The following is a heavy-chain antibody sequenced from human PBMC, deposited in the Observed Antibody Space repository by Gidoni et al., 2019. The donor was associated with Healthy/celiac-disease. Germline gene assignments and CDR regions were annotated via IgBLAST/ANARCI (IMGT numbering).Heavy chain of an antibody. V-gene: IGHV4-59*08. J-gene: IGHJ6*02. Sequence: QVQLQESGPGLVKPSETLSLTCTVSGGSISSYYWSWIRQPPGKGLEWIGYIYYSGSTNYNPSLKSRVTISVDTSKNQFSLKLSSVTAADTAVYYCARLGVGGWLGVDYYYYGMDVWGQGTTVTVSS. CDR2: IYYSGST. CDR3: ARLGVGGWLGVDYYYYGMDV. CDR1: GGSISSYY. D-gene: IGHD6-19*01.